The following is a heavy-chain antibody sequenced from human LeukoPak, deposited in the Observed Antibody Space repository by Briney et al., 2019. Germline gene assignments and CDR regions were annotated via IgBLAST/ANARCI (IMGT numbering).Heavy chain of an antibody. J-gene: IGHJ4*02. CDR1: GGSISSGDYY. CDR2: IYYSGST. D-gene: IGHD4-17*01. CDR3: ARAADYYGDYALNYFDY. Sequence: SETLSLTCTVSGGSISSGDYYWSWIRQHPGKGLEWIGYIYYSGSTYYNPSLKSRVTISVDTSKNQFSLKLSSVTAADTAVYYCARAADYYGDYALNYFDYWGQGTLVTVSS. V-gene: IGHV4-31*03.